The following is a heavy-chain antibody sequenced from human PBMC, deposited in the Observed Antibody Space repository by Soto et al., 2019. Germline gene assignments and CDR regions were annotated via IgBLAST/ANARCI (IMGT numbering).Heavy chain of an antibody. CDR1: GYTFTGYY. D-gene: IGHD2-2*01. CDR3: ARVLCHTDDCSSTYSPASAFDI. CDR2: INPNSGGT. J-gene: IGHJ3*02. Sequence: ASVKVSCKASGYTFTGYYMHWVRQAPGQGLEWMGWINPNSGGTNYAQKFQGRVTMTRDMSISTAYMELSRLRSDDTAVYYCARVLCHTDDCSSTYSPASAFDIWGQGTMVTVSS. V-gene: IGHV1-2*02.